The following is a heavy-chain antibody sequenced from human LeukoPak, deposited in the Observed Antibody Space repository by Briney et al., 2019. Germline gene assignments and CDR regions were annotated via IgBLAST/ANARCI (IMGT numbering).Heavy chain of an antibody. CDR2: IIPIFGTA. V-gene: IGHV1-69*13. CDR3: ARSLVIGRSELEHYFDY. CDR1: GGTFSSYA. D-gene: IGHD3-9*01. J-gene: IGHJ4*02. Sequence: ASVKVSCKASGGTFSSYAISWVRQAPGQGLEWMGGIIPIFGTANYAQKFQGRVTITADESTSTAYMELSSLRSEDTAVYYCARSLVIGRSELEHYFDYWGQGTLVTVSS.